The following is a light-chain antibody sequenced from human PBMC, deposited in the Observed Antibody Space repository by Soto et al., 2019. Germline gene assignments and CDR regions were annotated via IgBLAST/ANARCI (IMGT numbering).Light chain of an antibody. CDR3: QQRNNWPPEVT. V-gene: IGKV3-11*01. CDR1: QSVSTY. J-gene: IGKJ3*01. CDR2: DAS. Sequence: EIVLTQSPATLSLSPGERATLSCRASQSVSTYLAWYQQKPGQAPRLLIYDASNRATGIPARFSGSGSGTDFTLTISSLEPEDFAVYYCQQRNNWPPEVTFGPGTKVDIK.